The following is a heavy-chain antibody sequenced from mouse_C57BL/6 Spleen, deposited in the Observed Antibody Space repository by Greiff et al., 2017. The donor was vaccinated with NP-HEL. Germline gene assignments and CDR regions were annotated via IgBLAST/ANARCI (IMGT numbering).Heavy chain of an antibody. Sequence: VKVVESGAELVRPGTSVKVSCKASGYAFTNYLIEWVKQRPGQGLEWIGVINPGSGGTNYNEKFKGKATLTADKSSSTAYMQLSSLTSEDSAVYFCARWAAQAPGSYAMDYWGQGTSVTVSS. D-gene: IGHD3-2*02. V-gene: IGHV1-54*01. CDR3: ARWAAQAPGSYAMDY. J-gene: IGHJ4*01. CDR1: GYAFTNYL. CDR2: INPGSGGT.